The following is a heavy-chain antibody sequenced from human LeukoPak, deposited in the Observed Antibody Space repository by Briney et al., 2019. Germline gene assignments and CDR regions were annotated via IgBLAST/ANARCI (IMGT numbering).Heavy chain of an antibody. Sequence: ASVKVSCKASGYTFTSDDINWVRQATGQGLEWMGWMNPNSGNTGYAQKFQGRVTVTRNTSISTAYMELSSLRSEDTAVYYCARGGVDIVATIIEIPDALDIWGQGTMVTVSS. V-gene: IGHV1-8*01. D-gene: IGHD5-12*01. CDR3: ARGGVDIVATIIEIPDALDI. CDR2: MNPNSGNT. CDR1: GYTFTSDD. J-gene: IGHJ3*02.